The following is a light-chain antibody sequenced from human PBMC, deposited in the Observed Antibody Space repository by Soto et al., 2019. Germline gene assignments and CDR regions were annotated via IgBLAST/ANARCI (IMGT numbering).Light chain of an antibody. CDR1: SSDVGSYDH. Sequence: QSALTQPASVSGSPGQSITISCSGTSSDVGSYDHVAWYQQFPGKTPKLMIYEVSNRPSGVSNRFSGSKSGNTASLTISGLQPEDEADYYCSSFTGSSTWVFGGGTKLTVL. V-gene: IGLV2-14*01. CDR2: EVS. CDR3: SSFTGSSTWV. J-gene: IGLJ3*02.